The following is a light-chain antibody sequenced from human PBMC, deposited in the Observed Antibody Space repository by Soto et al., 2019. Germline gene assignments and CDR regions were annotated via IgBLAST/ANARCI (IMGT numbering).Light chain of an antibody. CDR1: QTISSW. CDR3: QQYENYWT. J-gene: IGKJ1*01. Sequence: DIQMTQSPSTLSGSVGDRVTITCRASQTISSWLAWYQQKPGKAPKLLIYKASNLDSGVPSRFSGSGSGTEFSLTISNLQPDDCATYYCQQYENYWTFGQGTKVDIK. V-gene: IGKV1-5*03. CDR2: KAS.